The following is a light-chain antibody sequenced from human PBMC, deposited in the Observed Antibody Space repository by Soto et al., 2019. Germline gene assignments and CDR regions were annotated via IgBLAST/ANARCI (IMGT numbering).Light chain of an antibody. CDR1: SGHSSYI. J-gene: IGLJ2*01. CDR3: ETWDSNTRV. Sequence: QLVLTQSSSPSASLGSSVKFTCTLSSGHSSYIIAWHQQQPGKAPRYLMKLEGSGSYNEGSGVPDRFSGSSSGADRYLTISNLQFEDEADYYCETWDSNTRVFGGGTKLTVL. V-gene: IGLV4-60*02. CDR2: LEGSGSY.